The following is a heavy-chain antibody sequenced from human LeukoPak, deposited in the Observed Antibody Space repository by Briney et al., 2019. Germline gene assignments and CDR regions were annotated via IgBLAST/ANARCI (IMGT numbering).Heavy chain of an antibody. CDR1: GFPFSTYW. CDR3: ASRAWIDY. Sequence: GGSLRLSCAASGFPFSTYWMTWVRQAPGKGLEWVANINEGGSEKHYVDSVKGRFTISRDNAKNSLYLQMNSLRVEDTAVYYCASRAWIDYWAQGTLVTVSS. J-gene: IGHJ4*02. V-gene: IGHV3-7*01. CDR2: INEGGSEK. D-gene: IGHD1-1*01.